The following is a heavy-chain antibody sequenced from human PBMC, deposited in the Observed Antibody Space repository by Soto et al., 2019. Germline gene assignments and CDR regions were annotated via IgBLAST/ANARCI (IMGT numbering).Heavy chain of an antibody. Sequence: PSETLSLTCAVYGGSFSGYYWSWIRQSPGKGLEWIGEINHSGSTVYNPSLESRVTMSIDTSKNHFSLKLSSVTAADTAVYYCARDENWFDPWGQGTLVT. CDR1: GGSFSGYY. V-gene: IGHV4-34*01. J-gene: IGHJ5*02. CDR3: ARDENWFDP. CDR2: INHSGST.